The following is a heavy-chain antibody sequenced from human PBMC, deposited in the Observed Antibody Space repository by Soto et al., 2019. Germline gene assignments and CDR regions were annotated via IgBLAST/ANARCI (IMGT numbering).Heavy chain of an antibody. D-gene: IGHD3-3*01. CDR3: ATFRWSGYAYFES. CDR2: VYYTGST. Sequence: PSETLSLTCSVSGGSIRSGDYNWNWIRQYPGEGLEWIGLVYYTGSTSYRSSLRSRLTISVDTSKNEFSLNLDSMTVADAAVYYCATFRWSGYAYFESWGQGIPVTVSS. J-gene: IGHJ4*02. CDR1: GGSIRSGDYN. V-gene: IGHV4-31*03.